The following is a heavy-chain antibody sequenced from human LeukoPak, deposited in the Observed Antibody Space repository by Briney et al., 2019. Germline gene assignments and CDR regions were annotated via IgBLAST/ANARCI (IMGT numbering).Heavy chain of an antibody. CDR3: ARQGDYDVLTGNYRDWFDP. Sequence: PSETLSLTCTVSGGSISSYYWGWIRQPPGKGLEWIGSLYYSESTYYNPSLKSRVTISVDTSKNQFSLKLSSVTAADTAVYYCARQGDYDVLTGNYRDWFDPWGQGTLVTVSS. J-gene: IGHJ5*02. D-gene: IGHD3-9*01. CDR2: LYYSEST. CDR1: GGSISSYY. V-gene: IGHV4-39*01.